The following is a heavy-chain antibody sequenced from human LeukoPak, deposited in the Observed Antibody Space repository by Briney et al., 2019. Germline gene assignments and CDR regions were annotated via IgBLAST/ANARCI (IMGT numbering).Heavy chain of an antibody. CDR3: ARSARY. Sequence: GASVKVSCKASGYTFNDYYLHWVRQAPGQGLEWMGWINPNSGDTNYAQKFQGRVTMTRDTSVSTAYMEPTRLRSDDTAVYYCARSARYWGQGTLVTVSS. D-gene: IGHD3-16*02. V-gene: IGHV1-2*02. J-gene: IGHJ4*02. CDR2: INPNSGDT. CDR1: GYTFNDYY.